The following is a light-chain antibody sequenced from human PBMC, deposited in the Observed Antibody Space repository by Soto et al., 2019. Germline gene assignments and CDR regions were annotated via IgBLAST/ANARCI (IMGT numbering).Light chain of an antibody. CDR1: QSISTY. J-gene: IGKJ2*01. V-gene: IGKV1-39*01. CDR3: QQSYSTPPT. CDR2: GVF. Sequence: DIQMTQSPSSLSASVGDRVTITCRTSQSISTYLNWYQQKPGKAPKLLIYGVFSLESGVPSRFSGGGSGTDFSLTISSLQPEDFAVYYCQQSYSTPPTFGQGTKVGIK.